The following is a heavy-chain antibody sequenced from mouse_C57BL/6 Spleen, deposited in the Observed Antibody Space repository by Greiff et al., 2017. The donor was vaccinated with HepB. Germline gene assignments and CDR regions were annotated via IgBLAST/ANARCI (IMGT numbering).Heavy chain of an antibody. Sequence: EVKLVESGTVLARPGASVKMSCKTSGYTFTSYWMHWVKQRPGQGLEWIGAIYPGNSDTSYNQKFKGKAKLTAVTSASTAYMELSSLTNEDSAVYYCTRSVVAHWYFDVWGTGTTVTVSS. D-gene: IGHD1-1*01. CDR3: TRSVVAHWYFDV. J-gene: IGHJ1*03. CDR1: GYTFTSYW. V-gene: IGHV1-5*01. CDR2: IYPGNSDT.